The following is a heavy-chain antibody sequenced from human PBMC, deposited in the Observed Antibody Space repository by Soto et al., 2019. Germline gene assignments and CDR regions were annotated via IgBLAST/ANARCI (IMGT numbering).Heavy chain of an antibody. CDR2: ITPFNGNT. Sequence: QMQLVQSGAEVKKTGSSVKVSCKASGYTFTYRYLHWVRQAPGQALEWMGWITPFNGNTNYAQKFQGRVTITRDRAMSTAYMELSSLRSEDTAMYYCARSGTHDYGDYVGWFDPWGQGTLVTVSS. J-gene: IGHJ5*02. CDR1: GYTFTYRY. V-gene: IGHV1-45*02. CDR3: ARSGTHDYGDYVGWFDP. D-gene: IGHD4-17*01.